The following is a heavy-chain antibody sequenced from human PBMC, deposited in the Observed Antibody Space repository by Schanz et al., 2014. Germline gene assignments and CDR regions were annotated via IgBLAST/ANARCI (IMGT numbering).Heavy chain of an antibody. J-gene: IGHJ3*02. V-gene: IGHV1-69*02. CDR2: IIPILGIT. D-gene: IGHD6-19*01. Sequence: QVQLVQSGAEVKKPGSSVMVSCKASGGTFSSSTLTWVRQAPGQGLEWMGRIIPILGITNVAQTFQDRVTITADKSTSTAYMELSSLRSEDTAVYYCARGLGDERWLDLNEAFDIWGQGTIVTVSS. CDR3: ARGLGDERWLDLNEAFDI. CDR1: GGTFSSST.